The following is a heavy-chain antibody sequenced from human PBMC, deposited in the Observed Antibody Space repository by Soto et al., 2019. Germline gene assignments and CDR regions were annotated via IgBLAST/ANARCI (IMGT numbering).Heavy chain of an antibody. Sequence: GESLKISCAASGFTFSSYAMSWVRQAPGKGLEWVSAISGSGGSTYYADSVKGRFTISRDNSKNTLYLQMNSLRAEDTAVYYCAIRIAAAGTNDYWGQGTLVTVSS. V-gene: IGHV3-23*01. D-gene: IGHD6-13*01. CDR3: AIRIAAAGTNDY. CDR1: GFTFSSYA. CDR2: ISGSGGST. J-gene: IGHJ4*02.